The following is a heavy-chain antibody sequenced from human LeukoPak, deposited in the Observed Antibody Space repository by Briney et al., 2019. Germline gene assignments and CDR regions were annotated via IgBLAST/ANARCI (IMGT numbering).Heavy chain of an antibody. Sequence: PGGSLRLSCAASGFTFSTYAMEWVRQAPGKGLEWVAVISFDGSNKYYADSVKGRFTISRDNSKNTLYLEMNSLRPEDTAVYYCARDLLRGILCDWGQGTLVTVSS. D-gene: IGHD3-10*01. CDR2: ISFDGSNK. CDR1: GFTFSTYA. V-gene: IGHV3-30*04. J-gene: IGHJ4*02. CDR3: ARDLLRGILCD.